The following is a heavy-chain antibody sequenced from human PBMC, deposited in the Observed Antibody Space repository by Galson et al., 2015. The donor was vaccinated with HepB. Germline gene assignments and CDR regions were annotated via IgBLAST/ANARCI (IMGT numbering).Heavy chain of an antibody. CDR2: INAGNSNT. CDR1: GYTLTGYA. Sequence: SVKVSCKASGYTLTGYAMHWVRQAPGQRLEWMGRINAGNSNTKYSQKFQGRVTITRDTSARAAYMDRSSLGFEDTAVYYCARVPGYYYDTSGHFDYWGQGTLVTVSS. V-gene: IGHV1-3*01. D-gene: IGHD3-22*01. CDR3: ARVPGYYYDTSGHFDY. J-gene: IGHJ4*02.